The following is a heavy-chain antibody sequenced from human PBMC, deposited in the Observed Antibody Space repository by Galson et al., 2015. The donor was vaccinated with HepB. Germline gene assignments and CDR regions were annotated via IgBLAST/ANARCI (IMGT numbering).Heavy chain of an antibody. CDR3: ARDDSSGYYGDY. Sequence: SLRLSCAASGFTFSSYWMSWVRQAPGKGLEWVANIKQDGSEKYYVDSVKGRFTISRDNAKNSLYLQMNSLRAEDTAVCYCARDDSSGYYGDYWGQGTLVTVSS. V-gene: IGHV3-7*01. J-gene: IGHJ4*02. CDR2: IKQDGSEK. CDR1: GFTFSSYW. D-gene: IGHD3-22*01.